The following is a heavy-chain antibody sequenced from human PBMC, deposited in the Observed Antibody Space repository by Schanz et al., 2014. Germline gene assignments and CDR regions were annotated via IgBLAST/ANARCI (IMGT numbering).Heavy chain of an antibody. J-gene: IGHJ5*02. CDR2: IDYRGNP. CDR3: ARVRPGLAIDP. V-gene: IGHV4-31*03. D-gene: IGHD6-25*01. CDR1: GGSISSCGYF. Sequence: QVQLQESGPGLVKPSPTLSLTCSVSGGSISSCGYFWTWIRQHPGKGLEWIGHIDYRGNPYYNECLKSRRTRSLHASENQFSLQMTSVTAADTAVYYCARVRPGLAIDPWGQGTLVTVSS.